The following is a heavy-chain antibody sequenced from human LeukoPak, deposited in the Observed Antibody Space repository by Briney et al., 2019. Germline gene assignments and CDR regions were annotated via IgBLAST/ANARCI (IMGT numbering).Heavy chain of an antibody. V-gene: IGHV4-34*01. CDR2: INHSGST. Sequence: PSETLSLTCAVYGGSFSGYYWGWIRQPPGKGLEWIGEINHSGSTNYNPSLKSRVTISVDTSKNQFSLKLSSVTAADTAVYYCARKLRFWSGYYVMGFDYWGQGTLVAVSS. CDR1: GGSFSGYY. J-gene: IGHJ4*02. CDR3: ARKLRFWSGYYVMGFDY. D-gene: IGHD3-3*01.